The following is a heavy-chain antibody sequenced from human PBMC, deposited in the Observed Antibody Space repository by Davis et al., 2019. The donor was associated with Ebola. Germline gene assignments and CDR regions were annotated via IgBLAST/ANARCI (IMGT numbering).Heavy chain of an antibody. V-gene: IGHV6-1*01. CDR1: GDSVSSGG. CDR3: ARGWLRTAFDY. Sequence: PSETLSLTCAISGDSVSSGGWNWIRQSPSRGLEWLGRTYYSSKWYHDYAVSLKSRITINPDTTKNQVSLQLNSVTPEDTGVYYCARGWLRTAFDYWGQGTPVTVSS. CDR2: TYYSSKWYH. J-gene: IGHJ4*02. D-gene: IGHD5-12*01.